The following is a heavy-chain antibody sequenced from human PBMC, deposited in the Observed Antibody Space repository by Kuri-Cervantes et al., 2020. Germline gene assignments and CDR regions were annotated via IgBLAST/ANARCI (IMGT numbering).Heavy chain of an antibody. CDR2: ISYDGKNK. J-gene: IGHJ4*02. CDR3: ARDHSLLGIFFDY. CDR1: GFIFNDYA. Sequence: GGSLRLSCAASGFIFNDYAIHWVRQAPGKGLERVALISYDGKNKYYADSVKGRFTISRDNFKNTLYLQMNSLRVEYTAVYYCARDHSLLGIFFDYWGQGTPVTVSS. V-gene: IGHV3-30*04. D-gene: IGHD7-27*01.